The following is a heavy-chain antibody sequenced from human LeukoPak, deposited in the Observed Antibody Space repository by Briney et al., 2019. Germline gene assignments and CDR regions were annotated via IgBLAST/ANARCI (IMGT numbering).Heavy chain of an antibody. Sequence: NPSETLSLTCTVSGDYITRGYYWGWIRQPPGKGLEWIGTIYHSGSTYYNPSLKSRVTISVDTSKNQLSLKLSSVTAADTAVYYCARHYDNLTGFFDYWGQGTLVTVSS. CDR1: GDYITRGYY. CDR2: IYHSGST. CDR3: ARHYDNLTGFFDY. D-gene: IGHD3-9*01. J-gene: IGHJ4*02. V-gene: IGHV4-38-2*02.